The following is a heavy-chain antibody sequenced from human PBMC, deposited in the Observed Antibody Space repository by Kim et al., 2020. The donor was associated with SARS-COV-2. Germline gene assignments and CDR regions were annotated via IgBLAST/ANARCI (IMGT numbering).Heavy chain of an antibody. V-gene: IGHV4-59*01. D-gene: IGHD3-22*01. CDR3: ARVMYDSSGYPDY. J-gene: IGHJ4*02. Sequence: YNPSLKSRVTISVDTSKNQFSLKLSSVTAADTAVYYCARVMYDSSGYPDYWGQGTLVTVSS.